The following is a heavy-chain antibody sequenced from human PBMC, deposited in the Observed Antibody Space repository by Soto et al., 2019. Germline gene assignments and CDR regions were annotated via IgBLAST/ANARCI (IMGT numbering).Heavy chain of an antibody. V-gene: IGHV4-61*08. D-gene: IGHD5-12*01. Sequence: SETLSLTCTVSGGSISSGGYYWSWIRQHPGKGLEWIGYIYYSGSTNYHPSLKSRVTISVDTSKNQFSLKLSSVTAADTAVYYCASLYSGYDERYFDYWGQGTLVTVSS. CDR1: GGSISSGGYY. CDR2: IYYSGST. J-gene: IGHJ4*02. CDR3: ASLYSGYDERYFDY.